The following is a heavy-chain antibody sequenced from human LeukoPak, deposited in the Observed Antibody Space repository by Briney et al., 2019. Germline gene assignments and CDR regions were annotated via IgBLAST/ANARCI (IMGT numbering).Heavy chain of an antibody. D-gene: IGHD2-8*02. Sequence: PGGSLRLSCAASGFTFSSYAMHWVRQAPGKGLEWVAVISYDGSNKYYADSVKGRFTISRDNSKNTLYLQMNSLRAEDTAVYYCARDVVYAIRAVGFYYYMDVWGKGTTVTVSS. J-gene: IGHJ6*03. CDR3: ARDVVYAIRAVGFYYYMDV. V-gene: IGHV3-30-3*01. CDR2: ISYDGSNK. CDR1: GFTFSSYA.